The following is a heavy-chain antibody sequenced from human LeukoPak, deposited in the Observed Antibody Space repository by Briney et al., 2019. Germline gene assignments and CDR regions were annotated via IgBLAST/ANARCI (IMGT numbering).Heavy chain of an antibody. CDR2: VQHSGSA. CDR1: GGSISSGDYS. V-gene: IGHV4-30-2*01. J-gene: IGHJ4*02. CDR3: ARALSGTDFDY. D-gene: IGHD1-26*01. Sequence: SETLSLTCAVSGGSISSGDYSWSRIRQPPGKGLEWIGNVQHSGSAYYNPSLKSRVTMSVDRSKNQFSLKLSSVTAADTAVYYCARALSGTDFDYWGQGTLVPVSS.